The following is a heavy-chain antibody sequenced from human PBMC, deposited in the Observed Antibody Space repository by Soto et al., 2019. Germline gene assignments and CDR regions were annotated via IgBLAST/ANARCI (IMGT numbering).Heavy chain of an antibody. CDR2: IDWDDDK. V-gene: IGHV2-70*01. CDR1: GFSLSTSGMC. D-gene: IGHD6-13*01. CDR3: ARIQGAAAGKYYYYYYGMDV. J-gene: IGHJ6*02. Sequence: QSGPTLVNPTQTLTLTCTFSGFSLSTSGMCVSWIRQPPGKALEWLALIDWDDDKYYSTSLKTRLTISKDTSKNQVVLTMTNMDPVDTATYYCARIQGAAAGKYYYYYYGMDVWGQGTTVTVSS.